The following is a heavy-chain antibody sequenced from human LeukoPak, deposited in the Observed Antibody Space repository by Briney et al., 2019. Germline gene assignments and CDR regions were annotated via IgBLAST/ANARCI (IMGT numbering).Heavy chain of an antibody. D-gene: IGHD3-22*01. Sequence: SETLSLTCTVSGYSISSGYYWGWIRQPPGKGLEWIGSIYHSGSTYYNPSLKSRVTISVDTSKNQFSLKLSSVTAADTAVYYCARGGDLYYYDSSGYYSPYYFDYWGQGTLVTVSS. J-gene: IGHJ4*02. CDR2: IYHSGST. V-gene: IGHV4-38-2*02. CDR3: ARGGDLYYYDSSGYYSPYYFDY. CDR1: GYSISSGYY.